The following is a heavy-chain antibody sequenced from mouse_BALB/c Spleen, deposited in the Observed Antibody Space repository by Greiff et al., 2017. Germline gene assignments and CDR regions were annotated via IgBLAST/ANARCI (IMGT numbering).Heavy chain of an antibody. CDR1: GYTFTDYA. Sequence: QVQLQQSGPELVRPGVSVKISCKGSGYTFTDYAMHWVKQSHAKSLEWIGVISTYYGNTNYNQKFKGKATMTVDKSSSTAYMELARLTSEDSAIYSGARAWDGNGYYAMDYWGQGTSVTVSS. CDR3: ARAWDGNGYYAMDY. J-gene: IGHJ4*01. V-gene: IGHV1-67*01. CDR2: ISTYYGNT. D-gene: IGHD4-1*01.